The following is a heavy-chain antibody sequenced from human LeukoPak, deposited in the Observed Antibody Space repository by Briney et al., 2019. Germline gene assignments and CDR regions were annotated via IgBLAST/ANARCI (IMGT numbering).Heavy chain of an antibody. CDR3: ARGWFDP. Sequence: SETLSLTCAVYGGSFSGYYWSWIRQPPGKGLEWIGEINHSGSNNYNPSLKSRVTISVDTSKNQFSLKLSSVTAADTAVYYCARGWFDPWGQGTLVTVSS. J-gene: IGHJ5*02. CDR2: INHSGSN. V-gene: IGHV4-34*01. CDR1: GGSFSGYY.